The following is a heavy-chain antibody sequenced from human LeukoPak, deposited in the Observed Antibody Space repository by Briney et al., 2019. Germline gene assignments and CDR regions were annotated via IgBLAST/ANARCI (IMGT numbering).Heavy chain of an antibody. CDR3: ARERQPGSGYYWFDY. V-gene: IGHV3-33*01. J-gene: IGHJ4*02. CDR1: GFTFSSYG. Sequence: GGSLRLSCAASGFTFSSYGMHWVRQAPGKGLEWVAAIWYDGSNKYYADSVRGRFTISRDNSKNTLYLQMNSLRAEDTAVYYCARERQPGSGYYWFDYWGQGTLVTVSS. CDR2: IWYDGSNK. D-gene: IGHD3-22*01.